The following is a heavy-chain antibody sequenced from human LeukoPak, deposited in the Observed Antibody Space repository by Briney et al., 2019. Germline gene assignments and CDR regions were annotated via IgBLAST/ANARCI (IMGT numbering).Heavy chain of an antibody. V-gene: IGHV3-30-3*01. CDR3: ARVKNTIFGVTPPDY. D-gene: IGHD3-3*01. Sequence: PGGSLRLSCAASGFTFSSYAMHWVRQAPGKGLEWVAVISYDGSNKYYADSVKGRFTISRDNSKNTLYLQMNSLRAEDTAVYYCARVKNTIFGVTPPDYRGQGTLVTVSS. J-gene: IGHJ4*02. CDR2: ISYDGSNK. CDR1: GFTFSSYA.